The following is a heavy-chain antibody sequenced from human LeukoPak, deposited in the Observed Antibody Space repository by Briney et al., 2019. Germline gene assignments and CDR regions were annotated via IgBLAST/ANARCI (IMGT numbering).Heavy chain of an antibody. J-gene: IGHJ3*02. CDR3: AREDSSGYPDAFDI. Sequence: SETLPLTCAVYGGSFSGYYWSWIRQPPGKGLEWIGEINHSGSTNYNPSLKSRVTISVDTSKNQFSLKLSSVTAADTAVYYCAREDSSGYPDAFDIWGQGTMVTVSS. D-gene: IGHD3-22*01. CDR2: INHSGST. CDR1: GGSFSGYY. V-gene: IGHV4-34*01.